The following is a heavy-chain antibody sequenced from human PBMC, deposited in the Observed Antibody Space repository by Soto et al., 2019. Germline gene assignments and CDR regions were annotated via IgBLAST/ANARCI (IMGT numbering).Heavy chain of an antibody. V-gene: IGHV3-74*01. J-gene: IGHJ6*02. CDR2: INSDGSST. CDR3: ASEYSSGPTIYYYYYYGMDV. D-gene: IGHD6-19*01. CDR1: GFTFSSYW. Sequence: GGSLRLSCAASGFTFSSYWMHWVRQAPGKGLVWVSRINSDGSSTSYADSVKGRFTISRDNAKNTLYLQMNSLRAEDTAVYYCASEYSSGPTIYYYYYYGMDVWGQGTTVTVSS.